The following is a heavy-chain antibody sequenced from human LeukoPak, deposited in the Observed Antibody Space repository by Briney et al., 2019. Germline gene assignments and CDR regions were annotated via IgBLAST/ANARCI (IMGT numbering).Heavy chain of an antibody. D-gene: IGHD3-22*01. J-gene: IGHJ4*02. CDR2: IIPIFGTA. CDR1: GGTFSSYA. V-gene: IGHV1-69*05. Sequence: SVKVSCKASGGTFSSYAISWVRQPPGQGLEWMGGIIPIFGTANYAQKFQGRVTITTDESTSTAYMELSSLRSEDTAVYYCAREGYYDSSGYALAFDYWGQGTLVTVSS. CDR3: AREGYYDSSGYALAFDY.